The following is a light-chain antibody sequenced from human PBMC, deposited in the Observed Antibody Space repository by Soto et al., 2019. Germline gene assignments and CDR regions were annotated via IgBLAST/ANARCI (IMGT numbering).Light chain of an antibody. Sequence: QSVLTQPPSASGSPGQSVTISCTGTSSDVGGYNCVSSYQQHPGKAPKLMIYEVSNRPSGVSNRFSGSKSGNTASLTISGLQAEDEADYYCSSYTSSSTDVVFGGGTQLTVL. CDR2: EVS. J-gene: IGLJ2*01. CDR3: SSYTSSSTDVV. CDR1: SSDVGGYNC. V-gene: IGLV2-14*01.